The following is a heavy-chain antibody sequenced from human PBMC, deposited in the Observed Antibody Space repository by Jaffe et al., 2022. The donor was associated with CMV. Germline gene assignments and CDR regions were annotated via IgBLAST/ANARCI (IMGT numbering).Heavy chain of an antibody. D-gene: IGHD1-26*01. V-gene: IGHV3-11*01. J-gene: IGHJ4*02. CDR2: ISSSGSSR. CDR3: ARVIVGATGVFDC. Sequence: QVQLVESGGGLVKPGGSLRLSCAASGFTFSEYYMSWIRQAPGKGLEWVSYISSSGSSRYFADSVKGRFTISRDNAKSSLYLQMSSLRAEDTAMYYCARVIVGATGVFDCRGQGTLVTVSS. CDR1: GFTFSEYY.